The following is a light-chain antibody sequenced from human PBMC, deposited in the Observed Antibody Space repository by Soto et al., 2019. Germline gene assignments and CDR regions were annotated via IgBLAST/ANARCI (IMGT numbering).Light chain of an antibody. CDR1: QAIDSW. Sequence: DIQMTQSPSTLSASVGDRVTITCRASQAIDSWLAWYQQRPGKPPNLLIYKSSTLASGVPSTFSGSGSGTEFILTINSLQPDDVATYYCQQYHICSGTFGQGTKVDIK. J-gene: IGKJ1*01. V-gene: IGKV1-5*03. CDR3: QQYHICSGT. CDR2: KSS.